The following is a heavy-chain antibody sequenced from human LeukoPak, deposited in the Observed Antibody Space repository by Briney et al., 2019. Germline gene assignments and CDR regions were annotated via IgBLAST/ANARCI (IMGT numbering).Heavy chain of an antibody. D-gene: IGHD3-22*01. CDR3: ARAIYDSSVGGFDP. J-gene: IGHJ5*02. CDR1: GGSISSGGYY. Sequence: SETLSLTCTVSGGSISSGGYYWSWIRQHPGKGLEWIGYIYYSGSTYYNPSLKSRVTISVDTSKNQFSLKLSSVTAADTAVYYRARAIYDSSVGGFDPWGQGTLVTVSS. CDR2: IYYSGST. V-gene: IGHV4-31*03.